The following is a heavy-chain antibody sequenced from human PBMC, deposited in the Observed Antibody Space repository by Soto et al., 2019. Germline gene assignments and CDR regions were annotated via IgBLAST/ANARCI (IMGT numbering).Heavy chain of an antibody. D-gene: IGHD6-13*01. CDR2: IKSKTDGGTT. CDR1: GFTFSNAW. J-gene: IGHJ4*02. Sequence: PGGSLRLSCAASGFTFSNAWMNWVRQAPEKGLEWVGRIKSKTDGGTTDYAAPVKGRFTISRDDSKNTLYLQMNSLKTEETAVYYCESIAAAGTIDYWGQGTLVTVSS. V-gene: IGHV3-15*07. CDR3: ESIAAAGTIDY.